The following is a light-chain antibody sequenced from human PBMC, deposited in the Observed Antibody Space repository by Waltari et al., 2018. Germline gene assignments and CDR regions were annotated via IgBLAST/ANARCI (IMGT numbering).Light chain of an antibody. CDR2: WAS. J-gene: IGKJ2*01. CDR3: QQYYHYPPT. V-gene: IGKV4-1*01. CDR1: QSLLYASNDKNY. Sequence: DIVMTQSPDSLAVSLGERATINCKSSQSLLYASNDKNYLAWYQQKPRQPPKLLISWASTRESGVPDRVSGSGSGTDFTLTITNLHAEDAAVYYCQQYYHYPPTFGQGTNLEIK.